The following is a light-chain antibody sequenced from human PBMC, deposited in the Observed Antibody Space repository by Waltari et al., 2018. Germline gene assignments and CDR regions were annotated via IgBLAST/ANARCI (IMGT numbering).Light chain of an antibody. V-gene: IGKV3-20*01. CDR1: QSVDSNY. CDR2: GTS. J-gene: IGKJ3*01. Sequence: ELVLTQSPGTLSLSPGEIATLSCRASQSVDSNYLAWYQQKPGQAPRLLIYGTSNRATGISDRFSGRGSGTDFTLTISSLEPEDFAVYYCQHYGYSPFTFGPGTRVGVK. CDR3: QHYGYSPFT.